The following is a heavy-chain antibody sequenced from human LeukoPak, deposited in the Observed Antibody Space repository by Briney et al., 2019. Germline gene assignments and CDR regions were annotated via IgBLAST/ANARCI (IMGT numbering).Heavy chain of an antibody. CDR1: GGSISSYY. J-gene: IGHJ3*01. CDR2: VYYTGST. D-gene: IGHD6-13*01. CDR3: ARISSSNWYNERGAFDV. V-gene: IGHV4-59*01. Sequence: SETLSLTCTVSGGSISSYYWSWVRQPPGKGLEWIGFVYYTGSTNYSPSLKSRVSISVDTSKNQFSLKLRSVTAADTAVYYCARISSSNWYNERGAFDVWGQGTMVTVSS.